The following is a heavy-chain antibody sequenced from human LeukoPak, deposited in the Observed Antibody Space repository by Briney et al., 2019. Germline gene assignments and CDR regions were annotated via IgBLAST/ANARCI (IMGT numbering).Heavy chain of an antibody. J-gene: IGHJ4*02. Sequence: PSETLSLTCTVSGGSFSGYYWSWIRQPPGKGLEWIGEINHSGSTNYNPSLKSRVTISVDTSKNQFSLKLSSVTAADTAVYYCARPDYGDYKRGFDYWGQGTLVTVSS. V-gene: IGHV4-34*01. D-gene: IGHD4-17*01. CDR2: INHSGST. CDR1: GGSFSGYY. CDR3: ARPDYGDYKRGFDY.